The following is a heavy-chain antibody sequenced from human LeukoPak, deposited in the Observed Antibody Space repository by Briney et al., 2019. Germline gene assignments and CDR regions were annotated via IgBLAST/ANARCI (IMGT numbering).Heavy chain of an antibody. V-gene: IGHV4-34*01. D-gene: IGHD3-9*01. CDR2: INHSGST. J-gene: IGHJ4*02. Sequence: SDTLSLPCAVYGGSFSGYYWSWIRQPPGKGLEWIGEINHSGSTNYNPSLKSRVTISVDTSKNQSSLKLSSVTAADTAVYYCARGYDILTGYYTWGQGTLVTVSS. CDR3: ARGYDILTGYYT. CDR1: GGSFSGYY.